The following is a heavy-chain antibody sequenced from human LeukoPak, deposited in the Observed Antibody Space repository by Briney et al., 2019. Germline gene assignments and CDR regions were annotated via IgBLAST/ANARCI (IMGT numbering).Heavy chain of an antibody. CDR3: ARASERYCSITSCYHWFDP. CDR1: SGSISTSNYY. Sequence: SETLSLTCTVSSGSISTSNYYWGWVRQPPGKALEWIGNIFYSGNSNYNPSLKSRVTISVDTSKNQFSLKLSSVTAADTAVYYCARASERYCSITSCYHWFDPWGQGTLVTVSS. CDR2: IFYSGNS. V-gene: IGHV4-61*05. J-gene: IGHJ5*02. D-gene: IGHD2-2*01.